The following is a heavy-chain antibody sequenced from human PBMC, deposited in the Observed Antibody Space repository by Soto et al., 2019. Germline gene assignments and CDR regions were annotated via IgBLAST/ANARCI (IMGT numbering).Heavy chain of an antibody. Sequence: QVQLVQSGAEVKKPGASVKVSCKASGYTFTSYAMHWVRQAPGQRLEWMGWINAGNGNTKYSQKFQGRVTITRDTSASTAYMEPSSLRSEDTAVYYCASQKLELPPYYYYGMDVWGQGTTVTVSS. CDR1: GYTFTSYA. V-gene: IGHV1-3*01. J-gene: IGHJ6*02. CDR3: ASQKLELPPYYYYGMDV. D-gene: IGHD1-7*01. CDR2: INAGNGNT.